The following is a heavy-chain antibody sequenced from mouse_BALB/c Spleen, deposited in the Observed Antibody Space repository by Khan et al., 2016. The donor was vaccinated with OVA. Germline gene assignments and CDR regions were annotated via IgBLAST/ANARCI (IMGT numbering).Heavy chain of an antibody. Sequence: EVQLQESGPDLVKPSQSLSLTCTVTGYSFTSGYSWHWIRQFPENKLQWMGYIHYSGSTNFTPSLKSRLSINRDTSKNQFFLQLNSVTTEDTATYYCARDYYGNWYFGVWGAGTTVTVSS. CDR3: ARDYYGNWYFGV. CDR1: GYSFTSGYS. CDR2: IHYSGST. J-gene: IGHJ1*01. V-gene: IGHV3-1*02. D-gene: IGHD1-2*01.